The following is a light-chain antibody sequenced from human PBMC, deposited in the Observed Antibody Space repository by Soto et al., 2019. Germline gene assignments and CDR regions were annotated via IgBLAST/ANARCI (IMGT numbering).Light chain of an antibody. V-gene: IGKV1-39*01. Sequence: DIQRTKSPSSRYASVGDRVTITFRAIQSISSYLNWYQQKPGKAPKLMIYAASSLQSGVTSRFSGSGSGTDFTLTISSLQHEAFETYYCQQSYSTLGWTFGQGTKVEI. CDR1: QSISSY. CDR2: AAS. CDR3: QQSYSTLGWT. J-gene: IGKJ1*01.